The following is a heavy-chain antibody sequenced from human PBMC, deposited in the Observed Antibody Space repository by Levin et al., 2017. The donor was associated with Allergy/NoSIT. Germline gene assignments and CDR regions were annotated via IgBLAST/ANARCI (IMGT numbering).Heavy chain of an antibody. CDR1: GGSFSGYY. J-gene: IGHJ4*02. CDR2: INHSGST. Sequence: SETLSLTCAVYGGSFSGYYWSWIRQPPGKGLEWIGEINHSGSTNYNPSLKSRVTISVDTSKNQFSLKLSSVTAADTAVYYCARAHPLITMVRGWQWFLDYWGQGTLVTVSS. V-gene: IGHV4-34*01. D-gene: IGHD3-10*01. CDR3: ARAHPLITMVRGWQWFLDY.